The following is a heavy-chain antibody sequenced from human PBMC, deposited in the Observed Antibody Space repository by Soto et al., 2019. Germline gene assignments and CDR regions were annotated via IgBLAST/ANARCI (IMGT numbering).Heavy chain of an antibody. CDR2: ISWNSGSI. V-gene: IGHV3-9*01. Sequence: DVQLVESGGGLVQPGRSLRLSCAASGFTFDDYAMHWVRQAPGKGLEWVSGISWNSGSIGYADSVKGRFTISRDNAKNSLYLQMNSLRAEDTALYYCAKDKSMTNWGQGTLVTVSS. J-gene: IGHJ4*02. CDR3: AKDKSMTN. D-gene: IGHD2-8*01. CDR1: GFTFDDYA.